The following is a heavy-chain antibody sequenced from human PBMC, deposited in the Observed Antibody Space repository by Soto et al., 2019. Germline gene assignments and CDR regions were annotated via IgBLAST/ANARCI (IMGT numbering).Heavy chain of an antibody. CDR1: GGSISSGGYY. J-gene: IGHJ5*02. V-gene: IGHV4-31*03. CDR2: IYYSGST. D-gene: IGHD4-17*01. Sequence: QVQLQESGPGLVKPSQTLSLTCTVSGGSISSGGYYWSWIRQHPGKGLEWIGYIYYSGSTYYNPSLKSRVTISVDTSKNQFSLKLSSVTAADTAVYYCAREITADYGDYVEEEQNTRNWSDPWGQGTLVTVSS. CDR3: AREITADYGDYVEEEQNTRNWSDP.